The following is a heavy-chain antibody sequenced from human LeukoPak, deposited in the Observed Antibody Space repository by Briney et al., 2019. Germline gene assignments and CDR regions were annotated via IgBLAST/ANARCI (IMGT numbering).Heavy chain of an antibody. CDR3: ARGDIVVLPAGIPHNWFDP. Sequence: ASVKVSFKASGYSFTGYYIHWVRQAPGQGLEWRGLINPNSGGTNYAQKFQGKVTMTRDTSISTAYMELSRLRSDDTAVYYCARGDIVVLPAGIPHNWFDPSGQGTLVTVSS. V-gene: IGHV1-2*02. CDR2: INPNSGGT. J-gene: IGHJ5*02. CDR1: GYSFTGYY. D-gene: IGHD2-2*02.